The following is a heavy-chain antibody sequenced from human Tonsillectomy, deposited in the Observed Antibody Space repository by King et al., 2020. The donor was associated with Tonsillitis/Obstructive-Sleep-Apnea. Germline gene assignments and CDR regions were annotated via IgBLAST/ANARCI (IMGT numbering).Heavy chain of an antibody. Sequence: VQLVESGGGLVQPGVSLRLSCAASGFTVGSNYMSWVRQAPGKGLEWVSVIYRGGSTYYTDSVRGRFSISRDNSKNIVYLQMNSLRAEGSAVYYCAREGGGLRRYFDYWGQGTLVTVSS. J-gene: IGHJ4*02. D-gene: IGHD5-12*01. CDR3: AREGGGLRRYFDY. CDR2: IYRGGST. CDR1: GFTVGSNY. V-gene: IGHV3-66*01.